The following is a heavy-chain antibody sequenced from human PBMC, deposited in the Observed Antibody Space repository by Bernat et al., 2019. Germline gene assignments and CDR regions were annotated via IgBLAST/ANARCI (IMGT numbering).Heavy chain of an antibody. V-gene: IGHV3-23*01. Sequence: EVQLLESGGGLVQPGWSLRLSCAASGFTYGNYAMSWVRQAPGKGMEWVSSISAGGGGTYFGDSVRGRLTISRDNSKNTLNLQMNSMRAEDTAVYYCAKEGYSRGVIDFWGQGTLVIVSS. D-gene: IGHD6-13*01. J-gene: IGHJ4*02. CDR1: GFTYGNYA. CDR2: ISAGGGGT. CDR3: AKEGYSRGVIDF.